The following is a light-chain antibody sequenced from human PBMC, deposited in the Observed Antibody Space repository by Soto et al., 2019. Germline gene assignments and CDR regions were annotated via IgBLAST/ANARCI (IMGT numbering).Light chain of an antibody. CDR3: SSYTTFNTRASV. V-gene: IGLV2-14*02. CDR1: SSDVGSYNL. Sequence: QSVLTQPASVSGSPGQSITISCTGTSSDVGSYNLVSWYQQHPGKAPKLMIYEGSKRPSGVSNRFSGSKSGNTASLTISGLHAEDEAEYYCSSYTTFNTRASVFGTGTELTVL. J-gene: IGLJ1*01. CDR2: EGS.